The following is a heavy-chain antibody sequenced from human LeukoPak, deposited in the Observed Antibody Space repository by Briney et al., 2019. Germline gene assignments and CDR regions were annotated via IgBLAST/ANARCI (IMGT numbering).Heavy chain of an antibody. CDR3: ASLTLSDTSGYGEFDY. CDR2: IHYSGRT. V-gene: IGHV4-59*08. Sequence: SETLSLTCTVSGGSISGYYWSWIRQPTGKGLEWIGYIHYSGRTDYNPSLKSRVTISIDTSKNQFSLKVNSVTAADTAVYYCASLTLSDTSGYGEFDYWGQGTLVTVSS. CDR1: GGSISGYY. D-gene: IGHD3-22*01. J-gene: IGHJ4*02.